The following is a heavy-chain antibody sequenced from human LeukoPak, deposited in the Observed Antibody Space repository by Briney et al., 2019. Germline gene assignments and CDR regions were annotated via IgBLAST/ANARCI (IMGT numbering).Heavy chain of an antibody. CDR1: GGTFSSYA. J-gene: IGHJ6*02. Sequence: SVKVSCKASGGTFSSYAISWVRQAPGQGLEWMGMIIPILGIANYAQKFQGRVTITADKSTSTAYMELSSLRSEDTAVYYCASLVYYYGSGSSMSYYYYYGMDVWGQGTTVTVSS. D-gene: IGHD3-10*01. CDR3: ASLVYYYGSGSSMSYYYYYGMDV. V-gene: IGHV1-69*04. CDR2: IIPILGIA.